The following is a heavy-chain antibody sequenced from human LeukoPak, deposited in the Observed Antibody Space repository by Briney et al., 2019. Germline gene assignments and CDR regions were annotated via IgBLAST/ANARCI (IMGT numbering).Heavy chain of an antibody. Sequence: PGGALRLSCAASGFTFSNAWMTWGRQAPGEGLEWGGRLKSKTDGGTTDYAARGTGRFSISRDDSKNTLHLQMNSLKIEDTAVYYCTTARLQFGYWGQGTLVTVSS. CDR3: TTARLQFGY. CDR2: LKSKTDGGTT. V-gene: IGHV3-15*01. J-gene: IGHJ4*02. D-gene: IGHD4-11*01. CDR1: GFTFSNAW.